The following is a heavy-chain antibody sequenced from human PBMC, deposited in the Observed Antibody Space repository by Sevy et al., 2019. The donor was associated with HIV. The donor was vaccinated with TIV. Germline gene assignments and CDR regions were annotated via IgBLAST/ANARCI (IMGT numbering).Heavy chain of an antibody. D-gene: IGHD2-15*01. CDR1: GFTLSSHN. V-gene: IGHV3-21*01. CDR3: ARVVAYCSGGTCSPGYYYGFDV. Sequence: GGSLRLSCVASGFTLSSHNMNWVRQAAGKGLEWVSSISTSSNDIYYADSVTGRFTISRDNARNSLYLQMNTLRVEETAVYYCARVVAYCSGGTCSPGYYYGFDVWGQGTMVTVSS. J-gene: IGHJ3*01. CDR2: ISTSSNDI.